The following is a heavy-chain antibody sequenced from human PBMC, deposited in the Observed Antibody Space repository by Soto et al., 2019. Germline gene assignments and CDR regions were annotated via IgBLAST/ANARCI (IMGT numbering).Heavy chain of an antibody. Sequence: SETLSLTCTVSGGSISSYYWSWIRQPPGKGLEWIGYIYYSGSTNYNPSLKSRVTISVDTSKNQFSLKLSSVTAADTAVYYCARRVTTSFGGYYYYYMDVWGKGTTVTVSS. V-gene: IGHV4-59*01. CDR1: GGSISSYY. CDR3: ARRVTTSFGGYYYYYMDV. J-gene: IGHJ6*03. CDR2: IYYSGST. D-gene: IGHD4-17*01.